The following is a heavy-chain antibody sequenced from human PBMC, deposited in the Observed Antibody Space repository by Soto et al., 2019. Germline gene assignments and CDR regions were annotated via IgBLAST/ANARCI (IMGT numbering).Heavy chain of an antibody. CDR2: ITYNGSNT. Sequence: PGGSLRPACSASAFTFSSYSMRWVRQAPGKGLEWVAVITYNGSNTYYADSVKGRFTISRDNSKNTLYQQMNSLRAEDTAVYYYAKDRAYDSGVYFPYYFQYWGQGALVTVS. CDR3: AKDRAYDSGVYFPYYFQY. D-gene: IGHD3-22*01. J-gene: IGHJ4*02. CDR1: AFTFSSYS. V-gene: IGHV3-30*04.